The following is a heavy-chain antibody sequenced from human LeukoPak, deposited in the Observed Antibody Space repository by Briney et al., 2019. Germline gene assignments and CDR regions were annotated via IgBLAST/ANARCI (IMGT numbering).Heavy chain of an antibody. V-gene: IGHV3-23*01. D-gene: IGHD2-2*02. Sequence: GALRLSCAASGFTSRNYSMNWVRQAPGKGLEWVSGISDSGGTTDYADSVKGRFAISRDNSNNTLHLQMNSLRAEDTAVYYCAKARSGSSSSCYNYWGQGTLVTVSS. CDR3: AKARSGSSSSCYNY. CDR2: ISDSGGTT. CDR1: GFTSRNYS. J-gene: IGHJ4*02.